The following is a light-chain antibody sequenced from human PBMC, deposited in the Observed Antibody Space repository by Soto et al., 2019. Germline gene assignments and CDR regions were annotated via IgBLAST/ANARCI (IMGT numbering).Light chain of an antibody. CDR2: GAS. V-gene: IGKV3-15*01. J-gene: IGKJ1*01. CDR1: QSVSSN. CDR3: QQYNNWPRT. Sequence: EIVMTQSPATLSVSPGERATLSCRASQSVSSNLARYQQKPGQAPNLLIYGASTRATGIPARFSGSGSGTEFTLTISSLQSEDFAVYYCQQYNNWPRTFGQGTKVEIK.